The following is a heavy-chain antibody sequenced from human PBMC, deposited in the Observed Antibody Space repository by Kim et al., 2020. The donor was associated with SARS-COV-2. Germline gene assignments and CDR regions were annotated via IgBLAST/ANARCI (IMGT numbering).Heavy chain of an antibody. J-gene: IGHJ4*02. CDR3: ARGGEKNLYPFDY. CDR2: IYRSGRT. Sequence: SETLSLTCTVSGVSITSNYWSWIRQPAGKGLEWIGHIYRSGRTNYNPSLQSRVTMSVDTSENQFSLKVNSLTAADTAIYYCARGGEKNLYPFDYWGQGIL. D-gene: IGHD3-16*01. V-gene: IGHV4-4*07. CDR1: GVSITSNY.